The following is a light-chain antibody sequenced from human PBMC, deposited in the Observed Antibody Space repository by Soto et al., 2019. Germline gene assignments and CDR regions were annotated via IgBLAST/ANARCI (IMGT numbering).Light chain of an antibody. V-gene: IGKV4-1*01. CDR1: QSVLYSSNNKNY. CDR2: WAA. Sequence: DIVMTQSPDSLAVSLGERATINCKSSQSVLYSSNNKNYLAWYQQKPGQPPKLLIYWAATRESGVPDRFSGSGSGTDFALIISSLQAEDVAVYYCQQYYSTPSWTFGQGTKVEI. CDR3: QQYYSTPSWT. J-gene: IGKJ1*01.